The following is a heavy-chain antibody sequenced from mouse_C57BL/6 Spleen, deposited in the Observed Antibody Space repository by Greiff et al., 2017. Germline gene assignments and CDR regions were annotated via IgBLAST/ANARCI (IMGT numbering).Heavy chain of an antibody. J-gene: IGHJ2*01. D-gene: IGHD2-5*01. CDR3: AGAYYSKDLDY. CDR2: IYPGSGST. CDR1: GYTFTSYW. Sequence: QVQLQQPGAELVKPGASVKMSCKASGYTFTSYWITWVKQRPGQGLEWIGDIYPGSGSTNYNEKFKSKATLTVDTSSRPASMQLSSLTSEDSAVDYCAGAYYSKDLDYWGQGTTRTVSS. V-gene: IGHV1-55*01.